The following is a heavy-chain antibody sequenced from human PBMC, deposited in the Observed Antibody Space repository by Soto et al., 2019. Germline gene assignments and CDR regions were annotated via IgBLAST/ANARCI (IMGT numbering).Heavy chain of an antibody. Sequence: QVQLQESGPGLVKPSQTLSLTCTVSGGSISSGDYYWHWIRQSPGKGLEWIGYIYYTGSPYYNPSLKSRVTLSVDTSKNHFSLKVSSVTAADTAIYYCARVPRWMLAMDVWGQGTTVTVSS. CDR3: ARVPRWMLAMDV. CDR2: IYYTGSP. CDR1: GGSISSGDYY. V-gene: IGHV4-30-4*01. D-gene: IGHD2-2*03. J-gene: IGHJ6*02.